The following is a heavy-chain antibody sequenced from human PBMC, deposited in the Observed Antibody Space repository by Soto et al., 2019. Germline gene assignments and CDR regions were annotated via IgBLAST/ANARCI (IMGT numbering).Heavy chain of an antibody. CDR1: GFTFSNYW. J-gene: IGHJ4*02. Sequence: GGSLRLSCVASGFTFSNYWMSWVRQAPGKGLEWVANIKEDGSETYYVDSVKGRFTISRDNAKKSLYLQMNSLRAEDTAVYYCARDYSSTTPFYWGQGTLVTVSS. CDR3: ARDYSSTTPFY. CDR2: IKEDGSET. V-gene: IGHV3-7*01. D-gene: IGHD2-2*01.